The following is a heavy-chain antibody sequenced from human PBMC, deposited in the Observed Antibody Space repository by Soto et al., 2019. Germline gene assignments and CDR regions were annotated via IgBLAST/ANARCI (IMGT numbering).Heavy chain of an antibody. CDR2: IKQDGGEK. CDR1: GFTFSSYW. CDR3: GRDLRDWDSGSYSYDY. D-gene: IGHD1-26*01. V-gene: IGHV3-7*04. J-gene: IGHJ4*02. Sequence: EVQLVESGGGLVQPGGSLRLSCAASGFTFSSYWMSWVRQAPGKGLEWVANIKQDGGEKNYVDSVKGRFTISRDNAKKSLDLQMNSLRAEDTAVYYCGRDLRDWDSGSYSYDYWGQGTLVTVSS.